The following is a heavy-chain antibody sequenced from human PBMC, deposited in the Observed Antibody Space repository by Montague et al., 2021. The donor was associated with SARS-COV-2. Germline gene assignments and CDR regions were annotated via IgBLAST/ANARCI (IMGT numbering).Heavy chain of an antibody. D-gene: IGHD3-9*01. CDR3: ARGLSELRDFDGYHYYFDY. Sequence: SETLSLTCAVYGGSFSGYCWSWIRQPPGEGLVWFGEIIHRGGTNYNPPLKSSLTISVDTSKNQFSLQLSTLTAAATTVYYCARGLSELRDFDGYHYYFDYWGQGTLVTVSS. CDR1: GGSFSGYC. CDR2: IIHRGGT. J-gene: IGHJ4*02. V-gene: IGHV4-34*01.